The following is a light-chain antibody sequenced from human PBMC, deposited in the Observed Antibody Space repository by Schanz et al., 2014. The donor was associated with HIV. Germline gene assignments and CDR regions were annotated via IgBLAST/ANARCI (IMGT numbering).Light chain of an antibody. CDR2: SAS. CDR3: QQYGSSPLT. V-gene: IGKV3-20*01. J-gene: IGKJ4*01. CDR1: QSVSNN. Sequence: ETVMTQSPATLSVSPGERATLSCTASQSVSNNLAWYQQKLGQAPRLLIYSASSRATGIADRFSGSAYGTDFFLTISKLEPEDFAVYYCQQYGSSPLTFGGGTKVEIK.